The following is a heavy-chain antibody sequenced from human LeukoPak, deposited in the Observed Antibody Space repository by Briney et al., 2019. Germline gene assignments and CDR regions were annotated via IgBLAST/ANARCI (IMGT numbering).Heavy chain of an antibody. J-gene: IGHJ6*02. CDR3: ARLENYDFWSGYYVDGMDV. D-gene: IGHD3-3*01. CDR2: IYYSGST. Sequence: PSETLSLTCTVSGGSISSSSYYWGWIRQPPGKGLEWIGSIYYSGSTYYNPSLKSRVTISVDTSKNQFSLKLSSVTAADTAVYYCARLENYDFWSGYYVDGMDVWGQGTTVTVSS. CDR1: GGSISSSSYY. V-gene: IGHV4-39*01.